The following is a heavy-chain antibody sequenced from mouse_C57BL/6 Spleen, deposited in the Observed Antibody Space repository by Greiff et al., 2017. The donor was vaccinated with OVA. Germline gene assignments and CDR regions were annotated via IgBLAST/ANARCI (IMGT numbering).Heavy chain of an antibody. CDR2: IDPSDSYT. V-gene: IGHV1-50*01. D-gene: IGHD1-1*01. CDR3: ARSRTTVDYFDY. J-gene: IGHJ2*01. Sequence: QVQLQQPGAELVKPGASVKLSCKASGYTFTSYWMQWVKQRPGQGLEWIGEIDPSDSYTNYNQKFKGKATLTVDTSSSTAYMQLSSLTSEDSAVYYCARSRTTVDYFDYWGQGTTLTVSS. CDR1: GYTFTSYW.